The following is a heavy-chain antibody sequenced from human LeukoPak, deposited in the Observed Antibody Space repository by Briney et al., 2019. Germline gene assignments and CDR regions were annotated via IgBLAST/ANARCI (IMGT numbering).Heavy chain of an antibody. CDR2: INHSGST. Sequence: SETLSLTCAVYGGSFSGYYWSWIRQPPGKGLEWIGEINHSGSTNYNPSLKSRVTISVDTSKNQFSLKLSSVTAADTAVYYCARKDCSSASCYFDYWGQGTLVTVSS. D-gene: IGHD2-2*01. CDR3: ARKDCSSASCYFDY. J-gene: IGHJ4*02. V-gene: IGHV4-34*01. CDR1: GGSFSGYY.